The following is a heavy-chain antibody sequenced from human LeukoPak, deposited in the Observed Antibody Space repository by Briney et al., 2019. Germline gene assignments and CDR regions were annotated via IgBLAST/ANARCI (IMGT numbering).Heavy chain of an antibody. CDR3: AGRPTGYSSGYIH. CDR1: GITFSNYA. Sequence: GGTLRLSCVASGITFSNYAVSWVRQAPEKGLDWVSVISGSAHKIRYADSVKGRFTISRDNSENIVYLQMNNLRVEDTAVYYCAGRPTGYSSGYIHWGQGTLVTVSS. J-gene: IGHJ4*02. CDR2: ISGSAHKI. V-gene: IGHV3-23*01. D-gene: IGHD5-18*01.